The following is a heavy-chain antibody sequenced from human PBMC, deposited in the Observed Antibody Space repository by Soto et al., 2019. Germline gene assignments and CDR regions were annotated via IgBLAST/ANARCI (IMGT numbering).Heavy chain of an antibody. J-gene: IGHJ6*03. CDR3: ASYGFYDILTGYYSDYYYMDV. CDR1: GYTFTSYD. CDR2: MNPNSGNT. V-gene: IGHV1-8*01. Sequence: ASVKVSCKASGYTFTSYDINWVRQATGQGLEWMGWMNPNSGNTGYAQKFQGRVTMTRNTSISTAYMELSSLRSEDTAVYYCASYGFYDILTGYYSDYYYMDVWGKGTTVTVS. D-gene: IGHD3-9*01.